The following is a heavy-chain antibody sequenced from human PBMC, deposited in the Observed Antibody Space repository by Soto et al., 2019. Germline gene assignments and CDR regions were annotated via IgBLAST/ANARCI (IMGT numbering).Heavy chain of an antibody. J-gene: IGHJ4*02. CDR1: NYTFTSYG. D-gene: IGHD2-21*02. CDR3: ARAPPYYCGGDCFSVLGY. V-gene: IGHV1-18*01. CDR2: ISAYTGHT. Sequence: GASVKVSCKAPNYTFTSYGINWVRQAPGQGPEWMGWISAYTGHTNYAQTFQGRVTMTTDTSTSTAYMELRGLRSDDTAVYYCARAPPYYCGGDCFSVLGYWGQGTLVTVSS.